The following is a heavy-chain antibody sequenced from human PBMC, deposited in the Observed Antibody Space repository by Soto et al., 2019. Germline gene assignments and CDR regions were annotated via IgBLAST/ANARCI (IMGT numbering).Heavy chain of an antibody. Sequence: SETLSLTCAVSGGSISSSNWWSWVRQPPGKGLEWIGEIYHSGSTNYNPSLKSRVTISVDKSKNQFSLKLSSVTAADTAVYYCARTYYYDSSGYYYRYFDLWGRGTLVTVSS. V-gene: IGHV4-4*02. CDR2: IYHSGST. CDR3: ARTYYYDSSGYYYRYFDL. CDR1: GGSISSSNW. J-gene: IGHJ2*01. D-gene: IGHD3-22*01.